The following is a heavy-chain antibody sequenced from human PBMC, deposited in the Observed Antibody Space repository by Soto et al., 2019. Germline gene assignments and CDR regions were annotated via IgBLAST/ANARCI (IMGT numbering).Heavy chain of an antibody. J-gene: IGHJ5*02. CDR3: ARGTMIENWFDP. D-gene: IGHD3-22*01. CDR2: INAGNGNT. V-gene: IGHV1-3*01. Sequence: ASVQVSCKASGYTFTGYAMHWVRQAPGQRLEWMGWINAGNGNTKYSQKFQGRVTITRDTSASTAYMELSSLRSEDTAVYYCARGTMIENWFDPWGQGTLVTVSS. CDR1: GYTFTGYA.